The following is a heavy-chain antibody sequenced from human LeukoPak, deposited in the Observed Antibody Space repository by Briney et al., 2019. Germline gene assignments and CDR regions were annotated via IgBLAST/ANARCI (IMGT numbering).Heavy chain of an antibody. V-gene: IGHV3-64*01. CDR3: ARDLFSGAEMATFDY. CDR1: GFVFSTYA. J-gene: IGHJ4*02. CDR2: ISGNGGYT. D-gene: IGHD5-24*01. Sequence: QPGGSLRLSCAASGFVFSTYAMHWIRQAPGKGLEYVSGISGNGGYTDYANSVKGRFTISRDNFKNTLYLQMGSLRAEDMAVYYFARDLFSGAEMATFDYWGQGTLVTVS.